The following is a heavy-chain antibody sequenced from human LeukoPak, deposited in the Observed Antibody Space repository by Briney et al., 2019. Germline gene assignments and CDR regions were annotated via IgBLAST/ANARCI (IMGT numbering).Heavy chain of an antibody. J-gene: IGHJ4*02. CDR3: ARDAPAGEKPEYFFDY. Sequence: GGSLRLSCVASGFSFSDHWMNWFRQAPGKGLEWVATIKKDGSEQYYMDSVEGRFTISRDNAKNSVYLQMNSLRAEDTAVYYCARDAPAGEKPEYFFDYWGQGTLVTVSS. CDR1: GFSFSDHW. CDR2: IKKDGSEQ. V-gene: IGHV3-7*01.